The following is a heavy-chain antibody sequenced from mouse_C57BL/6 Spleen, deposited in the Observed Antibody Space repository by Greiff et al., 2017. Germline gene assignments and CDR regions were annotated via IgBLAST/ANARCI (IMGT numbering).Heavy chain of an antibody. CDR1: GYTFTDYE. V-gene: IGHV1-15*01. Sequence: QVQLQQSGAELVRPGASVTLSCKASGYTFTDYEMHWVKQTPVHGLEWIGAIDPETGGTAYNQKFKGKAILTADKSSSTAYMELRSLTSEDSAVYYCTRKTYYGVTDWGQGTTLTVSS. D-gene: IGHD1-2*01. CDR3: TRKTYYGVTD. CDR2: IDPETGGT. J-gene: IGHJ2*01.